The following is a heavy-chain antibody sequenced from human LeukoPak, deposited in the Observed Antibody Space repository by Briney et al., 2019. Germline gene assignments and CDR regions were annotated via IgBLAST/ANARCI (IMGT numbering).Heavy chain of an antibody. CDR3: ASLHDYVWGSYRYGRQVEFDY. J-gene: IGHJ4*02. D-gene: IGHD3-16*02. Sequence: PGGSLRLSCAASGFTFSSYGMHWVRQAPGKGLEWVAVISYDGSNKYYADSVKGRFTISRDNSKNTLYLQMNSLRAEDTAVYYCASLHDYVWGSYRYGRQVEFDYWGQGTLVTVSS. V-gene: IGHV3-30*03. CDR2: ISYDGSNK. CDR1: GFTFSSYG.